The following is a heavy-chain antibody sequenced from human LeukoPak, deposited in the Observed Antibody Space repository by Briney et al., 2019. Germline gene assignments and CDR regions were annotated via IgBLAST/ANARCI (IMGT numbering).Heavy chain of an antibody. CDR3: AREDSGTSRAFDV. Sequence: SVKVSCKASGGTFSSYAISWVLQAPGQGLEWMGRIIPIFGTANYAQKFQGRVTITTDESTSTAYMELRSLRSDDTAVYYCAREDSGTSRAFDVWAKGQWSPSLQ. J-gene: IGHJ3*01. CDR1: GGTFSSYA. CDR2: IIPIFGTA. D-gene: IGHD1-26*01. V-gene: IGHV1-69*05.